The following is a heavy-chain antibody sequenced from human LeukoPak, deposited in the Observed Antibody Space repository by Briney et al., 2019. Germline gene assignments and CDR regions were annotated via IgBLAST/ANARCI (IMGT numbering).Heavy chain of an antibody. Sequence: SGGSLRLSCAASGFTFSIYPMSWVRQAPGKGLEWVSAIGGSGSSTYYADSVKGRFTISRDNSKNTLYLQMSSLRADDTAVYYCAKGSAAVRPYYFDYWGQGTLVTVSS. V-gene: IGHV3-23*01. D-gene: IGHD6-13*01. J-gene: IGHJ4*02. CDR3: AKGSAAVRPYYFDY. CDR2: IGGSGSST. CDR1: GFTFSIYP.